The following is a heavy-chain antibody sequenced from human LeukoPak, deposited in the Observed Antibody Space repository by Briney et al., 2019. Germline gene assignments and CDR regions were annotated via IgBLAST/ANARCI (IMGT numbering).Heavy chain of an antibody. Sequence: SVKVSCKASGGTFSSYAISWVRQAPGQGLEWMGGIIPIFGTANYAQKFQGRVTITTDESTSTAYMELSSLRSEDTAVYYCARDGGSGSYYYYGMDVWGQGTTVTVSS. CDR1: GGTFSSYA. CDR2: IIPIFGTA. D-gene: IGHD3-10*01. CDR3: ARDGGSGSYYYYGMDV. V-gene: IGHV1-69*05. J-gene: IGHJ6*02.